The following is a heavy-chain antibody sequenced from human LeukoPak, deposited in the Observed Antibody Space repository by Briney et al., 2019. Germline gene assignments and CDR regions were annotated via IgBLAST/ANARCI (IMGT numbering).Heavy chain of an antibody. CDR3: VRGLLWFGELSPPGY. D-gene: IGHD3-10*01. V-gene: IGHV1-69*01. CDR1: GGTFSSYA. Sequence: GASVKVSCKASGGTFSSYALSWVRQAPGQGLEWMGGIIPIFGTANYAQKFQGRVTITADESTSTAYMELSSLRSEDTAVYYCVRGLLWFGELSPPGYWGQGTLVTVSS. J-gene: IGHJ4*02. CDR2: IIPIFGTA.